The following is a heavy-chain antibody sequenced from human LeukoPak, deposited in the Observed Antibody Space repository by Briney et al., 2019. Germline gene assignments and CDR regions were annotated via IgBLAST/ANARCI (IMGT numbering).Heavy chain of an antibody. CDR3: ARALGLWFGELLSPAGNAFDI. Sequence: SETLSLTCTVSGGSISSGSYYWSWIRQPAGKGLEWIGRIYTSGSTNYNPSLKSRVTMSVDTSKNQFSLKLSSVTAADTAVYYCARALGLWFGELLSPAGNAFDIWGQGTMVTVSS. D-gene: IGHD3-10*01. CDR2: IYTSGST. CDR1: GGSISSGSYY. J-gene: IGHJ3*02. V-gene: IGHV4-61*02.